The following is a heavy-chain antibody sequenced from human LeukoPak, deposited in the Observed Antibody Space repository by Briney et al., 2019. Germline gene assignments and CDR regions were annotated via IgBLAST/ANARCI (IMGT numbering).Heavy chain of an antibody. J-gene: IGHJ4*02. CDR2: INPNSGGT. D-gene: IGHD1-26*01. CDR1: GYTFTGYY. Sequence: ASVKVSCKASGYTFTGYYMHWVRQAPGQGLEWMGWINPNSGGTNYAQRFQGRVTMTRDTSISTAYMELSRLRSDDTAVYYCETLSGTSWEYYFDYWGQGTLVTVSS. CDR3: ETLSGTSWEYYFDY. V-gene: IGHV1-2*02.